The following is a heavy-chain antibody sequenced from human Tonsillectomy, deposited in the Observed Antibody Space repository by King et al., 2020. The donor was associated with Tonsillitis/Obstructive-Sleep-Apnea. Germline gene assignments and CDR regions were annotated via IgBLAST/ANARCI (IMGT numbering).Heavy chain of an antibody. CDR1: GFTFSDYY. D-gene: IGHD4-17*01. Sequence: VQLVESGGGLVKPGGSLRLSCAASGFTFSDYYMSWIRQAPGKGLEWVSYISSSSSYTNYADSVKGRFTISRDNAKNSLYLQMNSLRAEDTAVYYCARVPIYLHDYGDYTLPPDYWGQGTLVTVSS. V-gene: IGHV3-11*05. CDR2: ISSSSSYT. CDR3: ARVPIYLHDYGDYTLPPDY. J-gene: IGHJ4*02.